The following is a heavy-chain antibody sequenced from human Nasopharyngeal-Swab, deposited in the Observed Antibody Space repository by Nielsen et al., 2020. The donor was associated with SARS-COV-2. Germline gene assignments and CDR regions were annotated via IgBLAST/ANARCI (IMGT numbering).Heavy chain of an antibody. Sequence: GKGLEWGSGISWNSGSIGYADSVNGRFTISRDNAKNSLYLQMNSLRAEDTALYYCAKVVAAHYYYYVMDVWGQGTTVTVSS. J-gene: IGHJ6*02. V-gene: IGHV3-9*01. CDR3: AKVVAAHYYYYVMDV. D-gene: IGHD2-15*01. CDR2: ISWNSGSI.